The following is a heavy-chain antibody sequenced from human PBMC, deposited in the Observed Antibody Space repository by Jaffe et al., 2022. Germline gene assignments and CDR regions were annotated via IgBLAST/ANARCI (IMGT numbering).Heavy chain of an antibody. J-gene: IGHJ4*02. CDR2: IYYSGST. CDR1: GGSISSTNYY. Sequence: QLQLQESGPGLVKPSETLSLTCTVSGGSISSTNYYWGWIRQPPGKGLEWIGSIYYSGSTYYNPSLKSRVTISVDTSKNHFSLKLSSVTAADTAVYYCARHRLSKDWLLSHFDYWGQGTLVTVSS. CDR3: ARHRLSKDWLLSHFDY. D-gene: IGHD3-9*01. V-gene: IGHV4-39*01.